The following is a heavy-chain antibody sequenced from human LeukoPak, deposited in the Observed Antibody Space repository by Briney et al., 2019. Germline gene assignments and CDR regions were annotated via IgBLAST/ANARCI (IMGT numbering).Heavy chain of an antibody. V-gene: IGHV4-59*08. CDR3: ARHLVVGDTAFDS. Sequence: PSETLSLTCAVYGGSFSGYYWSWIRQPPGKGLEWIGYIYSSGSTNYNPSLKSRVTISVDTSKNQFSLQLNSVTATDTAVYYCARHLVVGDTAFDSWGQGTLVTVSS. J-gene: IGHJ4*02. D-gene: IGHD2-15*01. CDR1: GGSFSGYY. CDR2: IYSSGST.